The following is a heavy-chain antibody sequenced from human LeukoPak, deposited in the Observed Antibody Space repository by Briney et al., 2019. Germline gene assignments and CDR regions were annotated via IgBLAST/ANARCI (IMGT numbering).Heavy chain of an antibody. Sequence: PWGALRLSCAASGFTFSSYAMSWVRQAPGKGLEWVSAISGSGGSTYYADSVKGRFTISRDNCKNTLYLQMNSLRAEDTAVYYCAKDGRARTDYWGQGTLVTVSS. J-gene: IGHJ4*02. CDR1: GFTFSSYA. CDR3: AKDGRARTDY. D-gene: IGHD6-6*01. V-gene: IGHV3-23*01. CDR2: ISGSGGST.